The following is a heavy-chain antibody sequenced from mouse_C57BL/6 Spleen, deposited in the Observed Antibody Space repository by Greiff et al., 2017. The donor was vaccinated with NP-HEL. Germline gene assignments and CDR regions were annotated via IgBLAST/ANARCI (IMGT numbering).Heavy chain of an antibody. V-gene: IGHV1-55*01. D-gene: IGHD1-1*01. CDR3: ARDYYGSSDVRDFDY. CDR1: GYTFTSYW. J-gene: IGHJ2*01. CDR2: IYPGSGST. Sequence: QVQLQQPGAELVKPGASVKMSCKASGYTFTSYWITWVKQRPGQGLEWIGDIYPGSGSTNYNEKFKSKATLTVDTSSSTAYMQLSSLTSEDSAVYYCARDYYGSSDVRDFDYWGQGTTLTVSS.